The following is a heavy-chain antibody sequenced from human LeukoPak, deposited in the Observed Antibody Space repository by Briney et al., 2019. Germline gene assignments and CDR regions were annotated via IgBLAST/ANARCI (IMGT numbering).Heavy chain of an antibody. V-gene: IGHV3-11*04. Sequence: PGGSLRLSCAASGFTFSDYYMSWIRQAPGKGLEWVSYISSSGSTEYYADSVKGRFTISRDNSKNTLYLQMNSLRAEDTAVYYCAKVIGSTSRRWGSPEEYYYYMDVWGKGTTVTVSS. CDR3: AKVIGSTSRRWGSPEEYYYYMDV. CDR2: ISSSGSTE. D-gene: IGHD2-2*01. CDR1: GFTFSDYY. J-gene: IGHJ6*03.